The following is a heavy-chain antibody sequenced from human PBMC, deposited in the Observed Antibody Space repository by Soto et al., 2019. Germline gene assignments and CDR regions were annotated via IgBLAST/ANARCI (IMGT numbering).Heavy chain of an antibody. Sequence: QAQLVQTGAEVKEPGSSVKVSCKASVEFFSNYGISWVRQAPGQGLEWLGGIIPIFGTISYAEKLQGRVTITADESTNTVYMELRNLRSADTAVYCCARFLPDGWVEPGVVRGYLDTWGRGTLVTVSS. J-gene: IGHJ4*02. V-gene: IGHV1-69*01. D-gene: IGHD3-10*01. CDR3: ARFLPDGWVEPGVVRGYLDT. CDR1: VEFFSNYG. CDR2: IIPIFGTI.